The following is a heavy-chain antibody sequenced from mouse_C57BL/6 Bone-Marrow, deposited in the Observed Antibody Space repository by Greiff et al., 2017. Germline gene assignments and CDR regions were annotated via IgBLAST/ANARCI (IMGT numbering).Heavy chain of an antibody. CDR3: ARNWDLAY. Sequence: VQLQQSGPELVKPGASVKISCKASGYTFTDYYMNWVKQSHGKSLEWIGDINPNNGGTSYNQKFKGKATLTVAKSSSTAYMELRSLTSEDSAVYYCARNWDLAYWGQGTLVTVSA. CDR2: INPNNGGT. V-gene: IGHV1-26*01. CDR1: GYTFTDYY. D-gene: IGHD4-1*01. J-gene: IGHJ3*01.